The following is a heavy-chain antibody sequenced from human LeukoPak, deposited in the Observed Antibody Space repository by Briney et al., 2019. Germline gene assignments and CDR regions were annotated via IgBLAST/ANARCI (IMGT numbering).Heavy chain of an antibody. D-gene: IGHD2-2*01. CDR3: SRQHTTQNCSSTSGYWERGGGIVDY. V-gene: IGHV1-2*02. CDR1: VYTLTGYY. CDR2: INPNSGGT. Sequence: GASVKISCKASVYTLTGYYMHWVRQAPGQGLEWMGWINPNSGGTNYAQKFQGRVTMTRDTSISTAYTELSGLRSHDTAVYYCSRQHTTQNCSSTSGYWERGGGIVDYWGQGTLVTVSS. J-gene: IGHJ4*02.